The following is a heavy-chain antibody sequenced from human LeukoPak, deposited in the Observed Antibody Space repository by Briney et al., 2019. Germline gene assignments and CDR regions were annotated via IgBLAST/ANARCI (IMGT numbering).Heavy chain of an antibody. D-gene: IGHD3-10*01. Sequence: GGSLRLSCAASGFTFSSYGIHWVRQAPGKGLEWVAFIRSDGSNKYYADSVKGRFTISRGNSKNTVYLQMNSLRAEDTALYYCAKAGVIPLQYFDYWGQGTLVTVSS. V-gene: IGHV3-30*02. CDR2: IRSDGSNK. CDR3: AKAGVIPLQYFDY. J-gene: IGHJ4*02. CDR1: GFTFSSYG.